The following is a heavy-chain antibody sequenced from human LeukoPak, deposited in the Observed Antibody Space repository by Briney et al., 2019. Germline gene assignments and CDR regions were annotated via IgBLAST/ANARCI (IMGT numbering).Heavy chain of an antibody. D-gene: IGHD3-22*01. CDR2: ISSSSSTI. Sequence: GGSLRLSCAASGFTFSSYSMNWVRQAPGKGLEWVSYISSSSSTIYYADSVKGRFTISRDNAKNSLYLQMNSLRAEDTAVYYCARDSSGYYITPKFDYWGQGTLSPSPQ. J-gene: IGHJ4*02. CDR1: GFTFSSYS. CDR3: ARDSSGYYITPKFDY. V-gene: IGHV3-48*01.